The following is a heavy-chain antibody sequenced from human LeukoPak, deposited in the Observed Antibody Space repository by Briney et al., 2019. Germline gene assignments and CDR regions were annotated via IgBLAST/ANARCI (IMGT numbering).Heavy chain of an antibody. CDR1: GYTFTSHA. D-gene: IGHD2-21*01. CDR3: AKMGVRTLLTDIVVGPTADDYLDS. CDR2: VSPFSHET. Sequence: ASVKVSCKASGYTFTSHALSWVRQAPGQGLEWMGWVSPFSHETNYVEKIQGRVTMTTDRSANTAYMELRSLTSGDTAVYYCAKMGVRTLLTDIVVGPTADDYLDSWGQGTLVTVSS. J-gene: IGHJ4*02. V-gene: IGHV1-18*01.